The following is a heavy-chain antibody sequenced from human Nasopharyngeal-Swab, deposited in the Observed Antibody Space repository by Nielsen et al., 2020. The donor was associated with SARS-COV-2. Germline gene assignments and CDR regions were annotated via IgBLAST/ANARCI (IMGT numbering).Heavy chain of an antibody. V-gene: IGHV2-5*02. J-gene: IGHJ3*02. Sequence: SGPTLVKPTQTLTLTCAFSGFSLNADGEGVGWIRQPPGKALEWLGAVYWDDDKRYNPSLTSKLTITKDTSNNKVVLTMSNMDPADTATYYCAHRLPTAPCDVFDIWGQGTVVTGSS. CDR1: GFSLNADGEG. CDR3: AHRLPTAPCDVFDI. D-gene: IGHD2-21*02. CDR2: VYWDDDK.